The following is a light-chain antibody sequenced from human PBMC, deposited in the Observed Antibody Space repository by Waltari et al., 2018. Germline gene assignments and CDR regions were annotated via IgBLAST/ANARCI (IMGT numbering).Light chain of an antibody. CDR2: GAS. CDR3: QQYNNWSLT. J-gene: IGKJ4*01. CDR1: QSVSSN. Sequence: EIVMTQSPATLSVSPGERATLSCRASQSVSSNFAWYQQKPGQAPRLLLYGASTRATGIPARFSGSGSGTEFTLTISSLQSEDFAVYYCQQYNNWSLTFGGGTKVEIK. V-gene: IGKV3-15*01.